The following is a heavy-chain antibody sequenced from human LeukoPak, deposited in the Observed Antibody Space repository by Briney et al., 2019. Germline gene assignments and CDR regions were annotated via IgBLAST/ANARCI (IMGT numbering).Heavy chain of an antibody. CDR2: INPNSGGT. CDR3: ARDPTGLRYFDY. CDR1: GYSFTGYY. D-gene: IGHD1-14*01. V-gene: IGHV1-2*02. J-gene: IGHJ4*02. Sequence: GASVKVSCKASGYSFTGYYMHWVRQAPGQGLEWMGWINPNSGGTNYAQKFQGRVTMTRDTSISTAYMELSRLRSDDTAVYYCARDPTGLRYFDYWGQGTLVTVSS.